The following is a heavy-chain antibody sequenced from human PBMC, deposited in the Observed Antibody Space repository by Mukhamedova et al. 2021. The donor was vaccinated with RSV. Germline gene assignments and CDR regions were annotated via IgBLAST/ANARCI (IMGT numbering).Heavy chain of an antibody. CDR3: ARAPGVAAGLAPYYDY. D-gene: IGHD2-8*01. CDR1: STITYY. J-gene: IGHJ4*01. CDR2: FHYSGST. Sequence: STITYYWGWIRQPPGKGLEWIGTFHYSGSTYYNPSLKSRVTISVDTSKNQFSLKLSSVTAADTAVYYCARAPGVAAGLAPYYDYW. V-gene: IGHV4-39*07.